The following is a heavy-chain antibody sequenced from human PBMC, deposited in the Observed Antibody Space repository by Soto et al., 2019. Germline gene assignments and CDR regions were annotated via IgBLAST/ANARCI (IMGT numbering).Heavy chain of an antibody. D-gene: IGHD3-3*01. J-gene: IGHJ6*02. CDR3: AKDRRYDFWSGSGGFDYYYGMDV. V-gene: IGHV3-23*01. CDR1: GFTFSSYA. CDR2: ISGSGGST. Sequence: GGSLRLSCAASGFTFSSYAMSWVRQAPGKGLEWVSAISGSGGSTYYADSVKGRFTISRDNSKNTLYLQMNSLRAEDTAVYYCAKDRRYDFWSGSGGFDYYYGMDVWGQGTTVTVSS.